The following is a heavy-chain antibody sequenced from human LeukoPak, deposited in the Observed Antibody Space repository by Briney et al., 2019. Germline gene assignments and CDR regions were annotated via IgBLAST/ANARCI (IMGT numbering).Heavy chain of an antibody. J-gene: IGHJ6*03. CDR2: IIPIFGTA. CDR3: ARIVVVPAANYYYYYMDV. V-gene: IGHV1-69*13. Sequence: GASVKVSCKASGGTFSSYAISWVRQAPGQGLEWMGGIIPIFGTANYAQKFQGRVTITADESTSTAYMELSSLRSEDTAVYYGARIVVVPAANYYYYYMDVWGKGTTVTVSS. CDR1: GGTFSSYA. D-gene: IGHD2-2*01.